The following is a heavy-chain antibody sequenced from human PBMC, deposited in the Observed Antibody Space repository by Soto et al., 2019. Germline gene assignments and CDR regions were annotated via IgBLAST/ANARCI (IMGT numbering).Heavy chain of an antibody. V-gene: IGHV1-69*13. J-gene: IGHJ6*02. CDR1: GGTLSSYS. CDR3: ARANFVGVVPAAIPVYYYYYGMDV. D-gene: IGHD2-2*02. Sequence: SVKVSCKASGGTLSSYSISWVRRAPRQGLEWMGEIIPIFGTANYAQKFQGRVTITADESTSTAYMELSSLRSEDTAVYYCARANFVGVVPAAIPVYYYYYGMDVWGQGTTVTVS. CDR2: IIPIFGTA.